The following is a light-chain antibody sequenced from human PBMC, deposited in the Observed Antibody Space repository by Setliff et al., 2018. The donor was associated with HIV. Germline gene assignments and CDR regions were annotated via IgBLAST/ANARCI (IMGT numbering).Light chain of an antibody. CDR1: SSDIGSSNL. Sequence: QSALTQPASVSGSPGQSITMSCTGTSSDIGSSNLVSWYQQRPGEAPKLMIYDVTRRPSGVSNRISGSKSGNTASLTISGLQAEDEADYYCSSYTSSITLYVFGTGTKVTVL. CDR2: DVT. CDR3: SSYTSSITLYV. V-gene: IGLV2-14*02. J-gene: IGLJ1*01.